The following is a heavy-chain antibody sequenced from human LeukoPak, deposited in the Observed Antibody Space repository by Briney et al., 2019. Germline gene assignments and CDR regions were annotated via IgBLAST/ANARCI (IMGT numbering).Heavy chain of an antibody. CDR3: ARDGGVAAIRGAFDI. CDR2: IIPIFGTA. D-gene: IGHD2-15*01. Sequence: ASVKVSCKASGGTFSSYAISWVRQAPGQGLEWMGGIIPIFGTANYAQKFQDRVTITADESTSTAYMELSSLRSEDTAVYYCARDGGVAAIRGAFDIWGQGTMVTVSS. V-gene: IGHV1-69*01. CDR1: GGTFSSYA. J-gene: IGHJ3*02.